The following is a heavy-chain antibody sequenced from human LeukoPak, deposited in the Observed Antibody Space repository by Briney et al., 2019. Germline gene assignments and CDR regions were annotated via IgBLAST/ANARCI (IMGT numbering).Heavy chain of an antibody. D-gene: IGHD5-24*01. V-gene: IGHV1-3*01. CDR2: INAGNGNT. CDR3: AREGGGDFDGYGPY. CDR1: GYTFTGYY. J-gene: IGHJ4*02. Sequence: ASVKVSCKASGYTFTGYYMHWVRQAPGQGLEWMGWINAGNGNTKYSQKFQGRVTITRDTSASTAYMELSSLRSEDTAVYYCAREGGGDFDGYGPYWGQGTLVTVSS.